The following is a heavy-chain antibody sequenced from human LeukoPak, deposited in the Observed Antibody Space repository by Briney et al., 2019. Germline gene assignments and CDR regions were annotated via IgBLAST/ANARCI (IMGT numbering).Heavy chain of an antibody. J-gene: IGHJ4*02. CDR1: GGSFSGYY. V-gene: IGHV4-34*01. CDR3: ARAPYCSGGSCYSGAFAY. D-gene: IGHD2-15*01. Sequence: SETLSLTGAVYGGSFSGYYWSWIRQPPGKGLEWIGEINHSGSTNYDPSLKSRVTISVDTSKNQFSLKLSSVTAADTAVYYCARAPYCSGGSCYSGAFAYWGQGTLVTVSS. CDR2: INHSGST.